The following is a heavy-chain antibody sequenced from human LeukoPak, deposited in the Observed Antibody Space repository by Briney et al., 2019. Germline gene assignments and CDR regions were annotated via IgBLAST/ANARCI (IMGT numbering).Heavy chain of an antibody. CDR1: GGSFSGYY. Sequence: SETLSLTCAVYGGSFSGYYWSWLRQPPGKGLEWIGEINHSGSTNYNPSLKSRVTISVDTSKNQFSLKLSSVTAADTAVYYCARESTTNDGSGLDYWGQGTLVTVSS. CDR3: ARESTTNDGSGLDY. J-gene: IGHJ4*02. D-gene: IGHD5/OR15-5a*01. CDR2: INHSGST. V-gene: IGHV4-34*01.